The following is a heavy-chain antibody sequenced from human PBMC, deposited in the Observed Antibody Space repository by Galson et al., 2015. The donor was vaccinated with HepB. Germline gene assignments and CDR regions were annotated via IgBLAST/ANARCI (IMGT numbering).Heavy chain of an antibody. CDR3: ARGALVVVVGATQNNWFDP. D-gene: IGHD2-15*01. CDR1: GYSFSSYS. CDR2: ISPYNRNT. V-gene: IGHV1-18*01. Sequence: SVKVSCKASGYSFSSYSITWVRQAPGQGLEWMGWISPYNRNTDYSRKLQGRVTMTTDIFTSTAYMELRSLRSDDTAVYYCARGALVVVVGATQNNWFDPWGQGTLVTVSS. J-gene: IGHJ5*02.